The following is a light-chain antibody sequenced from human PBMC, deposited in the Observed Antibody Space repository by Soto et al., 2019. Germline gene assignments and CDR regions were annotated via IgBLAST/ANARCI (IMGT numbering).Light chain of an antibody. Sequence: SYELTQPPSVSVSPGQTASITCSGDKLGDKYAYWYQQKPGQSAVLVILQDSKRPSVIPERFSGSNSGNTATLTLSGTQAMDEADYYCPAWDSSSVVFGGGTKLTVL. CDR3: PAWDSSSVV. V-gene: IGLV3-1*01. CDR1: KLGDKY. J-gene: IGLJ2*01. CDR2: QDS.